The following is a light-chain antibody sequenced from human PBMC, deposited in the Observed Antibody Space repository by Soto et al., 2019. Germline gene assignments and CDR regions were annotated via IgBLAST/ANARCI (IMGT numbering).Light chain of an antibody. Sequence: DIQMTQSPSSLSAFVGDRVTITCRASQGISKSLAWFQQKPGKAPKSLIDTAFSLHSGVPSRFSGTGSGTEFTLTISSLQPEDSAIYYCQQYKSYPLTFGGGTKVEIK. CDR3: QQYKSYPLT. CDR1: QGISKS. V-gene: IGKV1-16*01. CDR2: TAF. J-gene: IGKJ4*01.